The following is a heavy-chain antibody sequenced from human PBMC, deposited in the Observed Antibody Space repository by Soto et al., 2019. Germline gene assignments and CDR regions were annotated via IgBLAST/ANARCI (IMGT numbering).Heavy chain of an antibody. J-gene: IGHJ6*02. CDR2: ISAYNGNT. CDR1: GYTFTSYG. Sequence: QVQLVQSGAEVKKPGASVKVSCKASGYTFTSYGIIWVRQAPGQGLEWMGWISAYNGNTNYAQKLQGRVTMNKDTSTSTAYMELRSLKSDDTAVYYCARDVAGWELLVQYYSGMDVWGQGTTVTVS. V-gene: IGHV1-18*01. CDR3: ARDVAGWELLVQYYSGMDV. D-gene: IGHD1-26*01.